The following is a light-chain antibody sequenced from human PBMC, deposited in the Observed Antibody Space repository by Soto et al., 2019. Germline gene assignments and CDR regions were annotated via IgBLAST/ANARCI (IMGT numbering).Light chain of an antibody. V-gene: IGKV1-27*01. Sequence: DIQMTQSPSSLSASVGDRVTITCRASQGISNYLAWYQQIPGKVPKLLISAASTLQPGVPSRFSGIGSGTDFTLTISSLQPEDVETYYCQKYTNVPAFGGGTKVEIK. CDR1: QGISNY. CDR3: QKYTNVPA. J-gene: IGKJ4*01. CDR2: AAS.